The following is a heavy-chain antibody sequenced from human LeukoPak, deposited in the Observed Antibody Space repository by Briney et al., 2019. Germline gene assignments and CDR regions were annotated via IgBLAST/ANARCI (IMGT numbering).Heavy chain of an antibody. Sequence: SETLSLTCGVYGGSFSGYYWTWIRQPPGMGLEWIGEINHRGGTSYNPSLKSRVTMSVDTSKNVFSLKLTSVTAADTAVYYCARAYYYDSGAAIDYWGQGILVTVSS. CDR3: ARAYYYDSGAAIDY. CDR1: GGSFSGYY. CDR2: INHRGGT. J-gene: IGHJ4*02. V-gene: IGHV4-34*01. D-gene: IGHD3-22*01.